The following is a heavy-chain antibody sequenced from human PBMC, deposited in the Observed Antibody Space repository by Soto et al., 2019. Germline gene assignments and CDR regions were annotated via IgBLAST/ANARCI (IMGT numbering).Heavy chain of an antibody. CDR2: ISWNSGSI. CDR3: AKDDDTMVRGVIRH. V-gene: IGHV3-9*01. Sequence: EVQLVESGGGLVQPGRSLRLSCAASGFTFDDYAMHWVRQAPGKGLEWVSGISWNSGSIGYADSVKGRFTISRDNAKISLYLQMDSLRAEDTVLYYCAKDDDTMVRGVIRHWGQGTLVTVYS. D-gene: IGHD3-10*01. J-gene: IGHJ4*02. CDR1: GFTFDDYA.